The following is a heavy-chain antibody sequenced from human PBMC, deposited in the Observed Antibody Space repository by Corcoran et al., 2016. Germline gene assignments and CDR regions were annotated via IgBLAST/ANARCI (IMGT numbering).Heavy chain of an antibody. D-gene: IGHD3-10*01. Sequence: EVQLVESGGDLVQPGGSLRLSCADSGLTFSSYWMNWVRQAPGRGLEGVASINQDGSEKYYVDSVKGRLTISRDNAKNSLYLQVNSRRVEETAVYSCARAHVGPGLYFDLWGRGTLVTVSS. V-gene: IGHV3-7*01. J-gene: IGHJ2*01. CDR1: GLTFSSYW. CDR3: ARAHVGPGLYFDL. CDR2: INQDGSEK.